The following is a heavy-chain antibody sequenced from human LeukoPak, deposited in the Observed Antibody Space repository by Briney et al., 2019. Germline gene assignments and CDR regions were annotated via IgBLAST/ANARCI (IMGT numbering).Heavy chain of an antibody. V-gene: IGHV3-11*01. Sequence: GGSLRLSCAASGFTSSDYYMSWIRQAPGKGLEWVSYISSSGSTIYYADSVKGRFTISRDNARNSLYLQMNSLRAEDTAVYYCASAHYYDSSGYSFDYWGQGTLVTVSS. CDR2: ISSSGSTI. J-gene: IGHJ4*02. CDR1: GFTSSDYY. D-gene: IGHD3-22*01. CDR3: ASAHYYDSSGYSFDY.